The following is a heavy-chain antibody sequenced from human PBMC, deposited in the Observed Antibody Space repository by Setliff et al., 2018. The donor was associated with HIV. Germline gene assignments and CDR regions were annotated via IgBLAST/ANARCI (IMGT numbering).Heavy chain of an antibody. Sequence: LSLTCAVYGGSFSGYYWSWIRQPPGKGLEWIGEINHRGSTNCNPSLKSRVSISVDTSKNQFSLKLSSVTAADTAVYYCATLKMATIYRDFDYWGQGTLVT. CDR1: GGSFSGYY. D-gene: IGHD5-12*01. CDR2: INHRGST. V-gene: IGHV4-34*01. J-gene: IGHJ4*02. CDR3: ATLKMATIYRDFDY.